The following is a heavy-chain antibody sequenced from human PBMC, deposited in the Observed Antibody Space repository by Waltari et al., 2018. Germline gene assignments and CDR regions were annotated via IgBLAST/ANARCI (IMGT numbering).Heavy chain of an antibody. CDR2: IKEDGSET. J-gene: IGHJ4*02. D-gene: IGHD2-21*01. Sequence: EVQLVESGGGLVQPGGSLRLAGTTAGLTFSKYWMSWVRQAPGKGLEWLASIKEDGSETNYVESVKGRFTISRDNAKNSLYLQMSSLRAEDTAVYYCSDPPSDFWGQGAVVTVSS. CDR3: SDPPSDF. V-gene: IGHV3-7*03. CDR1: GLTFSKYW.